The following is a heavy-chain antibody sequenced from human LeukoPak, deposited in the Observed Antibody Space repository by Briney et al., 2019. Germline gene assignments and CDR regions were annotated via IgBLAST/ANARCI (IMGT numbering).Heavy chain of an antibody. CDR2: SGSGDST. D-gene: IGHD3-16*01. V-gene: IGHV3-23*01. J-gene: IGHJ5*02. Sequence: GGSLRLSCAASGFTFTNYVMSWVRQSPGKGLEWVSASGSGDSTYYADSVKGRFNISRDNSKKMVYLQMNRLRAEDTAVYYCAKVTYDYVWGSYETWGQGTLVTVSS. CDR3: AKVTYDYVWGSYET. CDR1: GFTFTNYV.